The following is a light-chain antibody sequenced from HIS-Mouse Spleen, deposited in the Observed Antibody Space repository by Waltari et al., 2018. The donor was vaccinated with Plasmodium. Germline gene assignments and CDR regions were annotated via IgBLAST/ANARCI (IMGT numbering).Light chain of an antibody. CDR3: QVWDSSSDHWV. CDR1: HIGSKS. V-gene: IGLV3-21*02. CDR2: GDS. Sequence: SYVLTQPPSVSVAPGQTARITCGGNHIGSKSVHWYQQKPGQAPVLAVYGDSDRPSGIPERFSGSNSGNTATLTISRVEAGDEADYYCQVWDSSSDHWVFGGGTKLTVL. J-gene: IGLJ3*02.